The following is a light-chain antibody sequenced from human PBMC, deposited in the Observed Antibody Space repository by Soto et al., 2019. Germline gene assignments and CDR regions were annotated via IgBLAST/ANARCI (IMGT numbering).Light chain of an antibody. J-gene: IGKJ4*01. Sequence: EIVLTQSPATLSLSPGERATLSCRATENLRTFLAWYQRKAGQAPRLLIYDASNRATGIPDRFSGSGSGTDFTLTISNLEPEDSAVYYCQQRSIWPLTFGGGTKVDIK. CDR3: QQRSIWPLT. CDR1: ENLRTF. V-gene: IGKV3-11*01. CDR2: DAS.